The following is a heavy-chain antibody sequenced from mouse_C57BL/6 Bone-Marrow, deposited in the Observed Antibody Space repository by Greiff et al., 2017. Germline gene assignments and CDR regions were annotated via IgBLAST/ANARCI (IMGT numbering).Heavy chain of an antibody. V-gene: IGHV1-85*01. CDR2: IYPRDGST. CDR3: ARARTEYAMDY. Sequence: VKLMEPGPELVKPGASVKLSCKASGYTFTSYDIHWVKQRPGQGLEWIGWIYPRDGSTKYNEKFKGKATLTVDTSSSTAYMELHSLTSEDSAVYFCARARTEYAMDYWGQGTSVTVSS. CDR1: GYTFTSYD. J-gene: IGHJ4*01. D-gene: IGHD3-3*01.